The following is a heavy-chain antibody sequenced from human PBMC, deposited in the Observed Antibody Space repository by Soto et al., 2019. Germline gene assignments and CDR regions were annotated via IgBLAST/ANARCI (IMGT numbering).Heavy chain of an antibody. J-gene: IGHJ4*02. CDR3: AKGGFASGYVAAFLHPPQAPFGY. D-gene: IGHD5-12*01. V-gene: IGHV3-23*01. Sequence: GGSLRLSCAASGFTFSSYAMSWVRQAPGKGLEWVSAISGSGGSTYYADSVKGRFTISRDNSKNTLYLQMNSLRAEDTAVYYCAKGGFASGYVAAFLHPPQAPFGYWGQGTLVTVSS. CDR2: ISGSGGST. CDR1: GFTFSSYA.